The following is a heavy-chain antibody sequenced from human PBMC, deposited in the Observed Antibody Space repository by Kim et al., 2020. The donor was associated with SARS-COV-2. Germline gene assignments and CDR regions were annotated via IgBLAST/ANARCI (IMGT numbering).Heavy chain of an antibody. CDR2: ISSSGGTI. CDR3: VRASIIRGGDY. D-gene: IGHD3-10*01. CDR1: GFTFTDFY. V-gene: IGHV3-11*01. Sequence: GGSLRLSCAASGFTFTDFYMSWIRQAPGKGLEWVSYISSSGGTIYYANSVKGRFTISRDNAKNSLYLQMNSLRAEDTALYYCVRASIIRGGDYWGQGTLVTVSS. J-gene: IGHJ4*02.